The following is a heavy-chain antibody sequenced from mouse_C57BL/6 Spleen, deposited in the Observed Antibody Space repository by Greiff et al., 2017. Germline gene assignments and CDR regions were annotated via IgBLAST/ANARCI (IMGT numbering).Heavy chain of an antibody. CDR3: GRGNWDGYFDV. CDR2: IYPVSGET. Sequence: QVQLQQSGAELASPGASVTLSCKASGYTFTDHIMNWVQQKPGQGLEWIGRIYPVSGETNYNQKFRGKATFSVDRSSSTVYMVLNRLKSEDPAVYYCGRGNWDGYFDVWGTGTTVTVAS. CDR1: GYTFTDHI. V-gene: IGHV1-11*01. D-gene: IGHD4-1*01. J-gene: IGHJ1*03.